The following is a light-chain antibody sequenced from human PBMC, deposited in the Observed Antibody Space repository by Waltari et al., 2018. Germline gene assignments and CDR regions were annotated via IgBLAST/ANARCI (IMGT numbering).Light chain of an antibody. Sequence: QSALTQPPSASGSPGQSVTISCTGTSRDVGGHNFVSWYHQHPGKVPKLMIHEVSKRPSGVPDRFSGSKSGDTASLTVSGLQAEDEADYYCTSYAGSNILVFGGGTKLTVL. V-gene: IGLV2-8*01. J-gene: IGLJ2*01. CDR1: SRDVGGHNF. CDR2: EVS. CDR3: TSYAGSNILV.